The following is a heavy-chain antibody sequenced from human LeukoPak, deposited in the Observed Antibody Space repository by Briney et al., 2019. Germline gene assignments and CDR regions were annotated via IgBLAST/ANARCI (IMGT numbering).Heavy chain of an antibody. Sequence: ASVKVSCKASGYTFTNYYMHWMRQAPGQGLEWMGIINPSGGSTSYAQKFQGRVTMTRDTSASTVYMELSSLRSDDTAVYYCARAGYDSSGYYSYWGQGTLVTVSS. V-gene: IGHV1-46*01. CDR1: GYTFTNYY. CDR2: INPSGGST. J-gene: IGHJ4*02. D-gene: IGHD3-22*01. CDR3: ARAGYDSSGYYSY.